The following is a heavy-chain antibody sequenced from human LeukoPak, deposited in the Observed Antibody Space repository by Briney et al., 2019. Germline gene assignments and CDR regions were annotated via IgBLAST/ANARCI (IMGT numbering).Heavy chain of an antibody. Sequence: GGSLRLSCAASGFSFGNYWMTGVRQAPGKGLEWVANIKQDGSEKYYVGSVKGRFTISRDNAKNSLFLQMNTLRADDTAVYYCARGGTRGVLMDYWGQGTLVTVSS. V-gene: IGHV3-7*05. CDR1: GFSFGNYW. CDR2: IKQDGSEK. J-gene: IGHJ4*02. CDR3: ARGGTRGVLMDY. D-gene: IGHD3-10*01.